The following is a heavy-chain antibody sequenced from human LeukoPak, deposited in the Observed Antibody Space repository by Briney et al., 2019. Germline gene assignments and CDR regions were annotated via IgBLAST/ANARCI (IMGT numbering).Heavy chain of an antibody. Sequence: GGSLRLSCAASGFTFSSYWMSWVRQAPGKELEWVANIKQDGSEKYYVDSVKGRFTISRDNAKNSLYLQMNSLRAEDTAVYYCARDRTIFGVVTEAFDIWGQGTMVTVSS. D-gene: IGHD3-3*01. CDR1: GFTFSSYW. J-gene: IGHJ3*02. CDR3: ARDRTIFGVVTEAFDI. V-gene: IGHV3-7*01. CDR2: IKQDGSEK.